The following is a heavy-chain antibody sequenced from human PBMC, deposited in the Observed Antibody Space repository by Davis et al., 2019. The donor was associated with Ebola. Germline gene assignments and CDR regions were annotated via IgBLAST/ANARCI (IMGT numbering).Heavy chain of an antibody. CDR2: ISGDDGGT. D-gene: IGHD6-19*01. CDR3: ARLMRTSGWYSDF. CDR1: GFSFSSHS. V-gene: IGHV3-48*02. J-gene: IGHJ4*02. Sequence: GESLKISCAASGFSFSSHSMNWVRQAPGNVREWLSYISGDDGGTTYTDSVKGRFTISRDDAQNSLFLEMNSLRDEDTAVYYCARLMRTSGWYSDFWGQGALVIVSS.